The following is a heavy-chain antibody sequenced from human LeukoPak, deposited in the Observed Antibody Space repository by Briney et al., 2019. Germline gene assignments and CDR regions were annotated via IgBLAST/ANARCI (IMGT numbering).Heavy chain of an antibody. CDR3: ARRRDFIDY. V-gene: IGHV3-11*01. CDR1: GFTLSDYY. J-gene: IGHJ4*02. D-gene: IGHD3/OR15-3a*01. CDR2: SSSSGSSI. Sequence: TGGSLRLSCAASGFTLSDYYMSWIRQAPGKGLEWVSYSSSSGSSIYYADSVKVRFAISRDNAKKSLYLQMNSLRAEATAVYYCARRRDFIDYWGQGTLVTVSS.